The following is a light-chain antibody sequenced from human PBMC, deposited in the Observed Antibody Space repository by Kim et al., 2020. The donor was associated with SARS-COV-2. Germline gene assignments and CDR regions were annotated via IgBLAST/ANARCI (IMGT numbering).Light chain of an antibody. V-gene: IGLV1-47*01. CDR1: GSNIGSNF. CDR2: RNN. CDR3: AAWDDNLRV. Sequence: QSVLTQPPSASGTPGQRVNISCSGTGSNIGSNFVYWYQQFTGMAPKLLIYRNNQRPSGVPDRFSASKSGTSASLAISGLQSVDEADYYCAAWDDNLRVFGGGTKVTVL. J-gene: IGLJ3*02.